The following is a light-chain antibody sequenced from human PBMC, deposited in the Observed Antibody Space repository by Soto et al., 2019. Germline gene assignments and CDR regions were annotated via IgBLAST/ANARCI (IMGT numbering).Light chain of an antibody. J-gene: IGKJ5*01. V-gene: IGKV3-15*01. CDR3: YQYDNWFPFT. Sequence: EIVMTQSPATLSVSPGERATLSCRASQSVRSNLGWYQQKPGQAPRLLIYGASTRATGIPARFSGSGSGTEFTLTISSLQSQDSAVYYCYQYDNWFPFTFGQGTRLEIK. CDR2: GAS. CDR1: QSVRSN.